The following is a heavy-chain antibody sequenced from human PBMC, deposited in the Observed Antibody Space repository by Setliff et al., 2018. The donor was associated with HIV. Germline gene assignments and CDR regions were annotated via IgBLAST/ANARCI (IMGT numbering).Heavy chain of an antibody. V-gene: IGHV4-61*02. CDR1: GDSMTSGSYY. Sequence: SETLSLTCTVSGDSMTSGSYYWTWIRQPAGKRLEWIGRVTVNGATYYNPSLKSRVTLSLDTSKNQFSLELTSVTAADTAVYYCARHDCGGDCSINWFDPWGQGTLVTVSS. D-gene: IGHD2-21*02. CDR3: ARHDCGGDCSINWFDP. J-gene: IGHJ5*02. CDR2: VTVNGAT.